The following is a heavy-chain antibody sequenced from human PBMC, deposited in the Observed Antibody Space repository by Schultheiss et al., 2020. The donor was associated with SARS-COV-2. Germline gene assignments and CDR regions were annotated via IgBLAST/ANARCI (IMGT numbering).Heavy chain of an antibody. CDR2: ISGSGGST. CDR3: ARAPGDY. V-gene: IGHV3-23*01. Sequence: GESLKISCAASGFTFSSYAMSWVRQAPGKGLEWVSAISGSGGSTYYADAVKGRFTISRDNAKNTLYLQMNSLRVEDTAVYYCARAPGDYWGQGTLVTVSS. CDR1: GFTFSSYA. D-gene: IGHD3-10*01. J-gene: IGHJ4*02.